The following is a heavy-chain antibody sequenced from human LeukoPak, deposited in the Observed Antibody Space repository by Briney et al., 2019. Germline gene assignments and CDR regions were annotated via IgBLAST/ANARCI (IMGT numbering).Heavy chain of an antibody. Sequence: SETLSLTCTVSGGSISSYYWSWIRQPPGKGLEWIGYIYYSGSTNYNPSLKSRVTISVDTSKNQFSLKLGSVTAADTAVYYCARTRWELDFDYWGQGTLVTVSS. V-gene: IGHV4-59*01. D-gene: IGHD1-26*01. J-gene: IGHJ4*02. CDR1: GGSISSYY. CDR3: ARTRWELDFDY. CDR2: IYYSGST.